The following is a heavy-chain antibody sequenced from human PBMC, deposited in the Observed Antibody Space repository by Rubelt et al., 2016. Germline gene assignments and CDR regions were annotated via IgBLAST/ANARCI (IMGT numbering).Heavy chain of an antibody. CDR3: ARRQQLGPFDY. V-gene: IGHV1-69*13. J-gene: IGHJ4*02. CDR2: IIPIFGTA. CDR1: GYTFTSYA. Sequence: QVQLVQSGAEVKKPGASVKVSCKASGYTFTSYAISWVRQAPGQGLEWMGGIIPIFGTATYAQKFQGRVTISADESTSTSYMELSSLRSEDTAVYYCARRQQLGPFDYWGQGTLVTVSS. D-gene: IGHD6-13*01.